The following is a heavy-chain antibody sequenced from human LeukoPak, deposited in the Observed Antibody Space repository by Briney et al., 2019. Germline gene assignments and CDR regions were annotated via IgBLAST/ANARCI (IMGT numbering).Heavy chain of an antibody. CDR2: ISTSSSYK. V-gene: IGHV3-21*01. CDR3: ARGFDAGAFDY. CDR1: GFTFSSCT. Sequence: PGGSLRLSCAVSGFTFSSCTMNWVRQAPGKGLEWVSTISTSSSYKYYADSVKGRFTISRDNSKNTLYLQMNSLRAEDTAVYYCARGFDAGAFDYWGQGTLVTVSS. D-gene: IGHD3-10*01. J-gene: IGHJ4*02.